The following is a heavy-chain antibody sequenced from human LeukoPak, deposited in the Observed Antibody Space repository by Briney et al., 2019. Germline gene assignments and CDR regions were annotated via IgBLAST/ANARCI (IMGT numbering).Heavy chain of an antibody. CDR2: ISSSSSYT. Sequence: GGSLRLSSAASGFTFSDYYMSWIRQAPGKGLEWVSYISSSSSYTNYADSVKGRFTISRDNAKNSLYLQMNSLRAEDTAVYYCARSVVVPAAIADRVYYFDYWGQGTLVTVSS. J-gene: IGHJ4*02. D-gene: IGHD2-2*01. CDR1: GFTFSDYY. CDR3: ARSVVVPAAIADRVYYFDY. V-gene: IGHV3-11*06.